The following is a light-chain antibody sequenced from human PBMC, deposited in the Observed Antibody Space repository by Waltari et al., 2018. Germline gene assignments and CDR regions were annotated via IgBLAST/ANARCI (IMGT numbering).Light chain of an antibody. CDR1: QSISSY. CDR2: DAS. Sequence: DIQMTQSASSMSVSVGVRITITCRASQSISSYLSWYQIKPGKAPKFLIYDASRLQSGVPSRYSGSGSGTDFTLTISSLQPDDFAIYHCQQSFSTPWTFGQGTNVEI. J-gene: IGKJ1*01. CDR3: QQSFSTPWT. V-gene: IGKV1-39*01.